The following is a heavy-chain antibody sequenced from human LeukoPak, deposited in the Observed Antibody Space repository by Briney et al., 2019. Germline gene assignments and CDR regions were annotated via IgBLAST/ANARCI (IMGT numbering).Heavy chain of an antibody. J-gene: IGHJ6*02. CDR1: GFTFSNYG. D-gene: IGHD4-23*01. V-gene: IGHV3-30*03. Sequence: GRSLRLSCAASGFTFSNYGMHWVRQAPGKGLEWVSVISYDGSNKYYVDSVKGRFTISRDNSKNTLYLQMNSLRAEDTAVYYCARGGPTVVTPWGMDVWGQGTTVTVSS. CDR2: ISYDGSNK. CDR3: ARGGPTVVTPWGMDV.